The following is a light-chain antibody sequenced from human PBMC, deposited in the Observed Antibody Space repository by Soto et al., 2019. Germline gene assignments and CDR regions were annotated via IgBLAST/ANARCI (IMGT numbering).Light chain of an antibody. CDR3: QQYHTSPLT. Sequence: EIVLTQSPGTLSLSPGERATLSCRASQSVSYYLAWYQQKPGQAPRLLIYDASSRATGVPDRFSGSGSGTDFTFTISRLEPEDFALYYCQQYHTSPLTFGQGTKVDIK. J-gene: IGKJ1*01. CDR2: DAS. CDR1: QSVSYY. V-gene: IGKV3-20*01.